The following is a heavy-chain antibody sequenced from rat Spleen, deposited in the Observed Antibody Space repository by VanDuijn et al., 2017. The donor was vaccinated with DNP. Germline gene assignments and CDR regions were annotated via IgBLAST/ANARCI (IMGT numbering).Heavy chain of an antibody. J-gene: IGHJ2*01. V-gene: IGHV2-1*01. Sequence: QVQLKESGPGLVQPSQTLSLTCTVSGFSLTSNSVHWVRQPPGKGLEWIAAIWSAGSSDYNSALKSRLSIIRDTSKSQVLLKMNSLQTEDTAMYFCARSKLTGSSYYFDSWGQGVMVTVSS. CDR1: GFSLTSNS. CDR3: ARSKLTGSSYYFDS. D-gene: IGHD5-1*01. CDR2: IWSAGSS.